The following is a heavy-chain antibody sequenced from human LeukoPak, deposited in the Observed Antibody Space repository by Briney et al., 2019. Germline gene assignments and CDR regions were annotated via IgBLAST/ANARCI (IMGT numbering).Heavy chain of an antibody. J-gene: IGHJ4*02. CDR3: VRFILDSIRATAC. CDR2: INPNSGGT. Sequence: ASVKVSCKASGYTFTGYYMHWVRQAPGQGVEWIGRINPNSGGTNYAQKLQGRVTMTRYTHIRTAHMELSSLRSDDSAVHYCVRFILDSIRATACWGQRTLVT. D-gene: IGHD3-16*02. CDR1: GYTFTGYY. V-gene: IGHV1-2*06.